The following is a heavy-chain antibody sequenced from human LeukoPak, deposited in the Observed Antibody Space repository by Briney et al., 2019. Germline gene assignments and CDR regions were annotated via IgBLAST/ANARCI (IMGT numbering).Heavy chain of an antibody. CDR2: IIPIFGTA. J-gene: IGHJ3*02. CDR1: GGTFSSYA. V-gene: IGHV1-69*05. D-gene: IGHD1-1*01. CDR3: ARGTEPIQGAFDI. Sequence: ASVKVSCKASGGTFSSYAISWVRRAPGQGLEWMGGIIPIFGTANYAQKFQGRVTITTDESTSTAYMELSSLRSEDTAVYYCARGTEPIQGAFDIWGQGTMVTVSS.